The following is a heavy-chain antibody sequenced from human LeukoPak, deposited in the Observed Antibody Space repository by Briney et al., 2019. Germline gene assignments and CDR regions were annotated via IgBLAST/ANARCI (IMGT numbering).Heavy chain of an antibody. CDR2: IIPIFGTA. Sequence: SVKVSCKASGGTFSSYAISWVRQAPGQGLEWMGGIIPIFGTANYAQKFQGRVTITTDESTSTAYMELSSLRSEDTAAYYCARTPPPYYDILTGYYNVSYYYYMDVWGKGTTVTVSS. CDR3: ARTPPPYYDILTGYYNVSYYYYMDV. V-gene: IGHV1-69*05. J-gene: IGHJ6*03. D-gene: IGHD3-9*01. CDR1: GGTFSSYA.